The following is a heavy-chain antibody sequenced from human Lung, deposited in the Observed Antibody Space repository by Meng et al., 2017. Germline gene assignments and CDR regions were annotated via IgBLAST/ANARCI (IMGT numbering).Heavy chain of an antibody. J-gene: IGHJ4*02. CDR1: GFTLSDYS. CDR2: ISESGNYR. CDR3: ARGDGSGSLFEN. D-gene: IGHD3-10*01. Sequence: EVQLVESGGGLLKPGGSLRLSCAASGFTLSDYSMNWVRRAPGKGLEWVSSISESGNYRYYADSVKGRFTVTRDNAKNSLYLQMNSLRAEDTAVYYCARGDGSGSLFENWGQGTLVTVSS. V-gene: IGHV3-21*01.